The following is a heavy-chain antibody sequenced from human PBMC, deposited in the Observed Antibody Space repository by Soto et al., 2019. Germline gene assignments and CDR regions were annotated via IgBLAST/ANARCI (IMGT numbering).Heavy chain of an antibody. CDR2: IYYSGIT. V-gene: IGHV4-39*01. J-gene: IGHJ6*02. Sequence: TXEALSLPSTVSCGSSSSSRYDWGWIRQPPGKVLEWIGSIYYSGITYYNPSLKSRVTISVDTSKNQFSLKLSSVTAADTAVYYCASLYCSGGSCYSFYYYGMDVWGQGTTVTVSS. CDR1: CGSSSSSRYD. D-gene: IGHD2-15*01. CDR3: ASLYCSGGSCYSFYYYGMDV.